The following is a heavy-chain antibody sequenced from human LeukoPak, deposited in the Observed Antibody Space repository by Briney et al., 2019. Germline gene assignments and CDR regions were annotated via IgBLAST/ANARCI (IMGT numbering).Heavy chain of an antibody. V-gene: IGHV3-21*01. D-gene: IGHD1-14*01. CDR2: IGPTGTDR. CDR3: ATETIGRHYDY. J-gene: IGHJ4*02. Sequence: PGGSLRLSCAASGFTFSSCGFNWVRQAPGKGLEWVSSIGPTGTDRYYADSVRGRFAISRDNAKNSMYLQMDSLRDEDTAVYYCATETIGRHYDYWGQGTLLTVSS. CDR1: GFTFSSCG.